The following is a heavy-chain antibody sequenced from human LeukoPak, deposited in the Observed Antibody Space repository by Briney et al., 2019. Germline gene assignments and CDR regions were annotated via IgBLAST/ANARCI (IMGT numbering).Heavy chain of an antibody. V-gene: IGHV3-23*01. J-gene: IGHJ5*02. CDR2: IHGTGDDT. D-gene: IGHD5-12*01. Sequence: GGPLRLSCVPSGFTFSPYAMNWARKAPGRGLEWVSGIHGTGDDTYYADSVKGRFTISRDNSKNTLYLQMNSLRDEDTAVYYCARTPAYDRPWGQGTLVTVSS. CDR3: ARTPAYDRP. CDR1: GFTFSPYA.